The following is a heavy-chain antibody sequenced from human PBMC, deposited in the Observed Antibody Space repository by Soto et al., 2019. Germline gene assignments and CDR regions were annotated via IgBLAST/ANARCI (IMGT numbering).Heavy chain of an antibody. J-gene: IGHJ3*02. Sequence: PSETLSLTCTVSGGSISSYYWSWIRQPPGKGLEWIGYIYYSGSTNYNPSLKSRVTISVDTSKNQFSLKLSSVTAADTAVYYCARGYYGDYGAFDIWGQGTMVTVS. V-gene: IGHV4-59*01. CDR3: ARGYYGDYGAFDI. D-gene: IGHD4-17*01. CDR1: GGSISSYY. CDR2: IYYSGST.